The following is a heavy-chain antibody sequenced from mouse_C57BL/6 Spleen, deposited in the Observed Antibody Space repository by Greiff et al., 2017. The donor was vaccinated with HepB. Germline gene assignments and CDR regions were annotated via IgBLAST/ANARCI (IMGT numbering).Heavy chain of an antibody. CDR3: ASYREAMDY. CDR1: GYTFTDYN. Sequence: EVKLLESGPELVKPGASVKLSCKASGYTFTDYNMHWVKQSHGKSLEWIGSINPNNGGTSYNQKFKGKATLTVNKSSSTAYMELRSLTSEDSAVYYCASYREAMDYWGQGTSVTVSS. D-gene: IGHD2-12*01. CDR2: INPNNGGT. V-gene: IGHV1-22*01. J-gene: IGHJ4*01.